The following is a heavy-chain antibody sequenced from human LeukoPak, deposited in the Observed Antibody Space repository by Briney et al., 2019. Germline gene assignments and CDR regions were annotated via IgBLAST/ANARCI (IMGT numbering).Heavy chain of an antibody. CDR1: GFTFSSYW. Sequence: GGSLRLSCAASGFTFSSYWMTWVRQGPGKGLEWVANIKPDGSLIYYVDSVKGRFTISRDNAKNSLYLQMNSLRAEDTAVYYCAKWELYSGFYYIDYWGQGTLATVSS. J-gene: IGHJ4*02. CDR2: IKPDGSLI. V-gene: IGHV3-7*01. D-gene: IGHD1-26*01. CDR3: AKWELYSGFYYIDY.